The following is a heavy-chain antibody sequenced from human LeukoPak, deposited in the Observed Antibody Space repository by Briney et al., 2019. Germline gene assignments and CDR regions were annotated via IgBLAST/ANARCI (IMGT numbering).Heavy chain of an antibody. Sequence: GASVKVSCKVSGYTLTKLSMHWVRQAPGKGLEWMGGFDPEDGETIYAQKFQGRVTMTEDTSTDTAYMELSSLRSEDTAVYYCATYCSSTSPTGSENWFDPWGQGTLVTVSS. D-gene: IGHD2-2*01. V-gene: IGHV1-24*01. CDR3: ATYCSSTSPTGSENWFDP. CDR1: GYTLTKLS. CDR2: FDPEDGET. J-gene: IGHJ5*02.